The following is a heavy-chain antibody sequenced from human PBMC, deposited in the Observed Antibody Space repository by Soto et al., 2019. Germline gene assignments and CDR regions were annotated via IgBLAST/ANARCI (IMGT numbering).Heavy chain of an antibody. J-gene: IGHJ4*02. Sequence: LRLSCAASGFTFSNAWMSWVRQAPGKGLEWVGRIKSKTDGGTTDYAAPVKGRFTISRDDSKNTLYLQMNSLKTEDTAVYYCTTRGRDYYDSSGYYYDDYFDYWGQGTLVTVSS. V-gene: IGHV3-15*01. CDR3: TTRGRDYYDSSGYYYDDYFDY. CDR1: GFTFSNAW. D-gene: IGHD3-22*01. CDR2: IKSKTDGGTT.